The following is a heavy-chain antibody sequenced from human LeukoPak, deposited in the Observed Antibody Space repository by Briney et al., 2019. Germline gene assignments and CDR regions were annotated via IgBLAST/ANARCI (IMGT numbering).Heavy chain of an antibody. CDR3: ARARAGAGTFFFDY. Sequence: PGGSLRLSCAASGFTVSSNYMSWVRQAPGKGLEWVSAIYSGGSTYYADSVKGRFTISRDNSKNTLYLQMNSLRAEDTAVYYCARARAGAGTFFFDYWGQGTLVTVSS. CDR2: IYSGGST. V-gene: IGHV3-53*01. J-gene: IGHJ4*02. CDR1: GFTVSSNY. D-gene: IGHD6-13*01.